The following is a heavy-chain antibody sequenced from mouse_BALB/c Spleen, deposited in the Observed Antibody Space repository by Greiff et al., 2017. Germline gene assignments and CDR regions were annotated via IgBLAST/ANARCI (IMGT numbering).Heavy chain of an antibody. CDR3: ARDRRITDYFDY. CDR2: INSNGGST. J-gene: IGHJ2*01. Sequence: EVKLVESGGGLVQPGGSLKLSCAASGFTFSSYGMSWVRQTPDKRLELVATINSNGGSTYYPDSVKGRFTISRDNAKNTLYLQMSSLKSEDTAMYYCARDRRITDYFDYWGQGTTLTVSS. D-gene: IGHD2-4*01. V-gene: IGHV5-6-3*01. CDR1: GFTFSSYG.